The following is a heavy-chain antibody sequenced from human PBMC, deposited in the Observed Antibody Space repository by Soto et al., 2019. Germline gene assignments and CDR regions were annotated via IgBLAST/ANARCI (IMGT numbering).Heavy chain of an antibody. D-gene: IGHD2-21*02. J-gene: IGHJ4*02. CDR1: GFSLSTTEEG. CDR2: IYWDDDK. CDR3: AHGSCFGADCYPNPYFDF. Sequence: QITLKESGPTLVKPTQTLTLTCTFSGFSLSTTEEGVGWIRQPPGKAPEWLALIYWDDDKRYSPSLKTRLTITKDTSKNQVVHTVTNVDPVDTATYYCAHGSCFGADCYPNPYFDFWGQGILVTVSS. V-gene: IGHV2-5*02.